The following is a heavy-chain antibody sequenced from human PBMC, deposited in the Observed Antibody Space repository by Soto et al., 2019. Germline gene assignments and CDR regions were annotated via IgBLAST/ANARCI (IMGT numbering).Heavy chain of an antibody. Sequence: GGSLRLSCAASGFTFSGSAMHWVRQASGKGLEWVGRIRSKANSYATSYDASVTGRFTISRDDSKNTAYLQMNSLKTEDTAVYYCTRAVWSGYPDYYYYGMGVWGQGTTVTVSS. CDR3: TRAVWSGYPDYYYYGMGV. D-gene: IGHD3-3*01. V-gene: IGHV3-73*01. CDR1: GFTFSGSA. CDR2: IRSKANSYAT. J-gene: IGHJ6*02.